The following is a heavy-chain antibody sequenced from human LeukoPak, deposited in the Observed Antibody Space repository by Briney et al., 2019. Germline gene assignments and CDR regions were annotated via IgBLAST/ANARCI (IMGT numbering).Heavy chain of an antibody. CDR1: GYTFTSYG. V-gene: IGHV1-18*01. J-gene: IGHJ3*02. CDR2: ISAYNGNT. Sequence: ASVKVSCKASGYTFTSYGISWVRQAPGQGLEWMGWISAYNGNTNYAQKLQGRVTMTTDTSTSTAYMELRSLRSDDTAVYYCARGRSIVGATRGDDAFDIWGQRTMVTVSS. CDR3: ARGRSIVGATRGDDAFDI. D-gene: IGHD1-26*01.